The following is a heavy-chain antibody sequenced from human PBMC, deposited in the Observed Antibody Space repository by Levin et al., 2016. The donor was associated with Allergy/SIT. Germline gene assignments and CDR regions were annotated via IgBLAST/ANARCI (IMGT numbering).Heavy chain of an antibody. D-gene: IGHD3-22*01. J-gene: IGHJ3*02. Sequence: SETLSLTCTVSGGSISSGSYYWSWIRQPAGKGLEWIGRIYTSGSTNYNPSLKSRVTISVDTSKNQFSLKLSSVTAADTAVYYCATVSHYYDSSGYYPQPDVFDIWGQGTMVTVSS. CDR3: ATVSHYYDSSGYYPQPDVFDI. CDR1: GGSISSGSYY. CDR2: IYTSGST. V-gene: IGHV4-61*02.